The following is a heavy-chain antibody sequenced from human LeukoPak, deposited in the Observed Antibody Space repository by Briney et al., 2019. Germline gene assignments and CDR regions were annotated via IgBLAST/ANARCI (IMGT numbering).Heavy chain of an antibody. J-gene: IGHJ4*02. Sequence: SETLSLTCAVYGGSFSGYYWSWIRQPPGKGLEWIGEISHSGSTNYNPSLKSRVTISVDTSKNQFSLKLSSVTAADTAVYYCARHELSPNYFDYWGQGTLVTVSS. D-gene: IGHD3-16*02. CDR3: ARHELSPNYFDY. CDR2: ISHSGST. CDR1: GGSFSGYY. V-gene: IGHV4-34*01.